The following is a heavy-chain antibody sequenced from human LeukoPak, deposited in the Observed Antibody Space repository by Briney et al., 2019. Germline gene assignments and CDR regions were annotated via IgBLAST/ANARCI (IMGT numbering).Heavy chain of an antibody. CDR2: IRGSGVNT. J-gene: IGHJ3*02. CDR3: ARDPNGDYIGAFDM. Sequence: GGSLRLSCTASGFSFSAYAMMWVRQAPGKGPEWASAIRGSGVNTYYADSVKGRFTISRDNSKYTLFLQMNSLRAEDTAVYYCARDPNGDYIGAFDMWGPGTMVTVSS. V-gene: IGHV3-23*01. CDR1: GFSFSAYA. D-gene: IGHD4-17*01.